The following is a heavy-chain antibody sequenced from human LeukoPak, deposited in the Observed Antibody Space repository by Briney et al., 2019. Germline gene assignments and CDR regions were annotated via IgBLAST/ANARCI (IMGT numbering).Heavy chain of an antibody. D-gene: IGHD3-10*01. CDR1: GFTFSNAW. Sequence: PGGSLRLSCAASGFTFSNAWMSWVRQAPGKGLEWVGRIKSKTDDGTTDYAAPVKGRFTISRDDSKNTLYLQMNSLKTEDTAVYYCTTDLLWFGESGGQGTLVTVSS. V-gene: IGHV3-15*01. CDR2: IKSKTDDGTT. J-gene: IGHJ4*02. CDR3: TTDLLWFGES.